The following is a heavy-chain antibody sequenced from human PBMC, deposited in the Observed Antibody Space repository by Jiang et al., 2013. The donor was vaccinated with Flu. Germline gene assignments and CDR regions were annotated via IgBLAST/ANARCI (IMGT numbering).Heavy chain of an antibody. CDR2: IYYTGTT. CDR1: GGSISSYY. J-gene: IGHJ3*02. CDR3: ARQTIGSGWLGDAFDI. D-gene: IGHD6-19*01. Sequence: GSGLVKPSETLSLTCTVSGGSISSYYWNWIRQPPGKGLEWIGYIYYTGTTNYNPSLKSRLTISVDTSMNQFSLKLSSVTAADTAVYYCARQTIGSGWLGDAFDIWGQGTMVTVSS. V-gene: IGHV4-59*08.